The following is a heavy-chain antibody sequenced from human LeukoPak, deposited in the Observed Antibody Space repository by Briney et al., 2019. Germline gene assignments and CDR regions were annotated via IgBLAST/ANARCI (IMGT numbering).Heavy chain of an antibody. J-gene: IGHJ1*01. CDR2: IYYSGST. Sequence: SETLSLTCTVSGGSISSSSHYWGWIRQPPGKGLEWIGSIYYSGSTYYNPSLESQFSISVDTSKNQFSLKLSSVTAADTAVYYCARARSGSHKYFQHWGQGTLVTVSS. V-gene: IGHV4-39*07. CDR1: GGSISSSSHY. D-gene: IGHD3-3*01. CDR3: ARARSGSHKYFQH.